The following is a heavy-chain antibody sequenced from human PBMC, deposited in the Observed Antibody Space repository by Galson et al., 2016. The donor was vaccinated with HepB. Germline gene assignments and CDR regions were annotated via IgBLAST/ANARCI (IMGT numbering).Heavy chain of an antibody. J-gene: IGHJ6*02. CDR3: ARDPGLRNGMDV. CDR2: SYGGGKT. Sequence: SLRLSCAASGFIVSNDYMNWVRQAPGKGQEWVSVSYGGGKTNYADSVKGRFTISRNHSKNTVFLEMNNLRTDDTAVYYCARDPGLRNGMDVWGQGTTVTVSS. CDR1: GFIVSNDY. V-gene: IGHV3-53*01.